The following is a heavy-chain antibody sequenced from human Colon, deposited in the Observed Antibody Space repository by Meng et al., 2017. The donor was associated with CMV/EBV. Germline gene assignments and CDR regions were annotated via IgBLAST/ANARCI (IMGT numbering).Heavy chain of an antibody. D-gene: IGHD1-26*01. CDR2: IIPFIGIE. J-gene: IGHJ4*02. CDR3: AISGDQTRLDF. CDR1: GGTFSTYA. Sequence: SVKVSCKTSGGTFSTYAFNWVRQAPGRGLEWLGQIIPFIGIERYAQDFHGRITITADKSASTFYMDLSGLKFEDTAMYYCAISGDQTRLDFWGQGTLVTVSS. V-gene: IGHV1-69*10.